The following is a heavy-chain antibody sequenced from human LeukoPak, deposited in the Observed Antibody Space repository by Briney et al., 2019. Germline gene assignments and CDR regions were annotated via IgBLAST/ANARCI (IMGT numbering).Heavy chain of an antibody. V-gene: IGHV3-64*01. CDR3: ARVGHAGIAPLLDY. CDR1: GFTFSSYA. D-gene: IGHD3-10*01. J-gene: IGHJ4*02. Sequence: PGGPLRLSCAASGFTFSSYAMHWVRQAPGKGLEYVSAISSNGGSTYYANSVKGRFTISRDNSKNTLYLQMGSLRAEDRAVYYCARVGHAGIAPLLDYWGQGTLVTVSS. CDR2: ISSNGGST.